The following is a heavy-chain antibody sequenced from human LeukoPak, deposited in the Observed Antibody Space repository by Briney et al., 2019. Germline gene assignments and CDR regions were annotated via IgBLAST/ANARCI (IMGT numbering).Heavy chain of an antibody. CDR2: MNPNTGNT. CDR3: ARDLSGYSDYYFDY. CDR1: GYTFTSYD. Sequence: ASVKVSCKASGYTFTSYDINWVRRATGQGLEWMGWMNPNTGNTGFAQKFRGRVTMTKDTSISTAYMELSSLRSEDTAVYYCARDLSGYSDYYFDYWGQGTLVTVSS. D-gene: IGHD3-3*01. V-gene: IGHV1-8*01. J-gene: IGHJ4*02.